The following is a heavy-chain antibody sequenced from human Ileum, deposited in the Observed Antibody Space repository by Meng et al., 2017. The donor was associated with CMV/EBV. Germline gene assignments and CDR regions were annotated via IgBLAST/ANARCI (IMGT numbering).Heavy chain of an antibody. CDR1: GYTFTGYY. V-gene: IGHV1-2*02. Sequence: ASVKVSCKASGYTFTGYYMHWVRQAPGQDLEWMGWINPNNGGTKYAQKFQERVTMTRDTSISTAYMEVSRLRSDDTAVYYCARGGFYGRRYCSSTSCYTWFDPWGQGTLVTVSS. D-gene: IGHD2-2*02. J-gene: IGHJ5*02. CDR3: ARGGFYGRRYCSSTSCYTWFDP. CDR2: INPNNGGT.